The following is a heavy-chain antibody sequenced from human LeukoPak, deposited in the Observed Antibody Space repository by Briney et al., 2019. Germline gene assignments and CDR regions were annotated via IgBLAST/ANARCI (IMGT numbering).Heavy chain of an antibody. CDR1: GYTFTSYG. J-gene: IGHJ4*02. CDR3: ARGPPVVVVPRGTYFDY. CDR2: ISAYNGNT. Sequence: EASVKVSCKASGYTFTSYGISWVRQAPGQGLEWMGWISAYNGNTNYAQKLQGRVTMTTDTSTSTAYMELRSLRSDDTAVYYCARGPPVVVVPRGTYFDYWGQGTLVTVSS. V-gene: IGHV1-18*01. D-gene: IGHD3-22*01.